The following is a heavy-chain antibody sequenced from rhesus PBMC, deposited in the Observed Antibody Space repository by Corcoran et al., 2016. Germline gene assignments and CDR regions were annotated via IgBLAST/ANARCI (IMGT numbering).Heavy chain of an antibody. CDR2: ISGTVGIT. J-gene: IGHJ6*01. CDR3: ARGCGDYFSCGLDS. D-gene: IGHD4-35*01. Sequence: QVQLQESGPGLVKPSETLSLTCAVSGYSISSGYYWGWIRQHPGKGREYSGFISGTVGITYDTPSLKSRVPISRDTSKNPFSLKRSSVTAADPAVYYCARGCGDYFSCGLDSWGQGVVVTVSS. CDR1: GYSISSGYY. V-gene: IGHV4-99*02.